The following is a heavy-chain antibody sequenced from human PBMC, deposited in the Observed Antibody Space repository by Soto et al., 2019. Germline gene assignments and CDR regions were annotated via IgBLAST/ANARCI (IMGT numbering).Heavy chain of an antibody. V-gene: IGHV1-3*01. J-gene: IGHJ5*02. D-gene: IGHD6-19*01. CDR3: ARGVAGPLHWFDP. Sequence: ASVKVSCKASGYTFTGYYMHWVRQAPGQRLEWMGWINAGNGNTKYSQKFQGRVTITRDTSASTAYMELSSLRSEDTAVYYCARGVAGPLHWFDPWGQGTLVTVSS. CDR1: GYTFTGYY. CDR2: INAGNGNT.